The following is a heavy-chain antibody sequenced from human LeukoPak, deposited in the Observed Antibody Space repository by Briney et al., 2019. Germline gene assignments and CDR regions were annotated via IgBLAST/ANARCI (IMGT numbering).Heavy chain of an antibody. CDR3: ARVGCTNGVCYTGPTGPSGYNWFDP. CDR2: INNYNGIT. J-gene: IGHJ5*02. V-gene: IGHV1-18*01. D-gene: IGHD2-8*01. CDR1: GYSFTDYG. Sequence: ASVKVSCKASGYSFTDYGITWVRQAPGQGLEWMGWINNYNGITNYVQKFRDRVTMTTDTSTTTAYMELRSLRSDDTAVYYCARVGCTNGVCYTGPTGPSGYNWFDPWGQGTLVTVSS.